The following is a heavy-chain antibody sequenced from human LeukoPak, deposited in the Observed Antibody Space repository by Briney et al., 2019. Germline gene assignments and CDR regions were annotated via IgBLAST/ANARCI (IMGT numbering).Heavy chain of an antibody. CDR3: ASSSPNYGSGSYYQY. CDR2: IYSDGTT. Sequence: PGGSLRLSCAASGFLVSRNCMTWVRQAPGKGLEWVSLIYSDGTTYYTDTVKGRFTISRDNSKNTLYLQMNSLRAEDTAVYYCASSSPNYGSGSYYQYWGQGTLVTVSS. D-gene: IGHD3-10*01. J-gene: IGHJ4*02. CDR1: GFLVSRNC. V-gene: IGHV3-53*01.